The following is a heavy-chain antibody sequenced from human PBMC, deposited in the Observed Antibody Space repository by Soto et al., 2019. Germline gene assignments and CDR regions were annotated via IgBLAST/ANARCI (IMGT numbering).Heavy chain of an antibody. V-gene: IGHV4-39*01. D-gene: IGHD4-17*01. CDR1: GASISSSSYY. Sequence: QVQMQESGPGQVKPPESLSLTCNVAGASISSSSYYWVWISQSPGQGLEWIGTIYYSGRTYYNPSIRSLVTMSLDTAKNLFSLMLSFVTAATSVIYYCARDTVIRYRYYGMDVWGQGATVSVSS. J-gene: IGHJ6*02. CDR3: ARDTVIRYRYYGMDV. CDR2: IYYSGRT.